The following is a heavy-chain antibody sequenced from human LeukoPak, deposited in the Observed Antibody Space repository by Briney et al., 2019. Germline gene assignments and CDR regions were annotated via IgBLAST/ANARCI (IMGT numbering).Heavy chain of an antibody. CDR3: ARGGPAAGRFDY. J-gene: IGHJ4*02. D-gene: IGHD6-13*01. Sequence: GRSLRLSCAASGFTFSSYAMHWVRQAPGKELEWVAVISYDGTNKYYADSVKGRFTISRDNSKNTLYLQMNSLRAEDTAVYYCARGGPAAGRFDYWGQGTLVTVSS. CDR1: GFTFSSYA. V-gene: IGHV3-30*14. CDR2: ISYDGTNK.